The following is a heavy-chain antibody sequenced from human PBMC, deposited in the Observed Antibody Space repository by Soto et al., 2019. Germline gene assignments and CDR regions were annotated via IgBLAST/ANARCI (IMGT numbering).Heavy chain of an antibody. CDR1: GGSIRSYY. J-gene: IGHJ4*02. D-gene: IGHD2-15*01. CDR2: IYYSGST. Sequence: PSETLSLTCTVSGGSIRSYYWSWIRQPPGKGLEWIGYIYYSGSTNYNPSLKSRVTISVDTSKNQFSLKLSSVTAADTAVYYCAGTRGYCSGGSCPTVVDYWGQGTLVTVSS. CDR3: AGTRGYCSGGSCPTVVDY. V-gene: IGHV4-59*01.